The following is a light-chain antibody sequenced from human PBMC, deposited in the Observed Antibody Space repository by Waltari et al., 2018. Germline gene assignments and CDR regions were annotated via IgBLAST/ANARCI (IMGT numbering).Light chain of an antibody. CDR3: QRRSNSPPWT. J-gene: IGKJ1*01. CDR2: DAS. V-gene: IGKV3-11*01. CDR1: QSVSTS. Sequence: EIVLTQSPVTLSLSPGERATLSCRASQSVSTSLAWYQHRPGQAPRLLIYDASTRATGIPARFSGSGSGTDFTLTISSLEPEDFAVYYCQRRSNSPPWTFGQGTKVEIK.